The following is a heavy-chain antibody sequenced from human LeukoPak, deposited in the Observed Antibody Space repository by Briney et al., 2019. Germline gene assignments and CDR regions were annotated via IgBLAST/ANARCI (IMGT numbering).Heavy chain of an antibody. J-gene: IGHJ3*02. CDR2: IKYDGSEK. V-gene: IGHV3-7*01. CDR3: VRGDYFERAFDI. Sequence: GGSLRLSCAASGFTFSSSWMNWVRQAPGKGLEWVADIKYDGSEKYYVDSVKGRFTISRDNAKNSLYLQMNSLRAEDTALYYCVRGDYFERAFDIWGQGTMVTVSS. D-gene: IGHD3-22*01. CDR1: GFTFSSSW.